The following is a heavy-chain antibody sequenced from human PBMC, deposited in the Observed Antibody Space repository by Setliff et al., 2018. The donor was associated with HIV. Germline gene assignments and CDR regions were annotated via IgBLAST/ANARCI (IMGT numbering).Heavy chain of an antibody. J-gene: IGHJ4*02. CDR3: AHRPLFHPFDY. CDR2: IYWDDDK. D-gene: IGHD3-10*01. CDR1: GFSLSSSGEG. Sequence: SGPTLVNPTQTLTLTCSFSGFSLSSSGEGVGWIRQPPGKALEWLTLIYWDDDKRYSPSLRSRLTITKDTSKNQVVLTMTNMDPVDTATYYCAHRPLFHPFDYWGQGTLVTVSS. V-gene: IGHV2-5*02.